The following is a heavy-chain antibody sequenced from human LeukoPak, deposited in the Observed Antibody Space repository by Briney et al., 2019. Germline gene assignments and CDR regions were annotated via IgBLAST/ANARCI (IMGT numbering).Heavy chain of an antibody. D-gene: IGHD2-2*01. J-gene: IGHJ4*02. Sequence: GGSLRLSCAASGFTFSSYDMSWVRQAPGKGLEWVSSISGSGGSTYYADSVKGRFTISRDNSKNTLYLQMNSLRAEDTAVYYCAKDLYCSSTSCYEAVYWGQGTLVTVSS. CDR1: GFTFSSYD. CDR2: ISGSGGST. CDR3: AKDLYCSSTSCYEAVY. V-gene: IGHV3-23*01.